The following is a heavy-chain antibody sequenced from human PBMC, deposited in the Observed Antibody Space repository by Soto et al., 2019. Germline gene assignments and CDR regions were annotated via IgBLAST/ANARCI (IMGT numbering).Heavy chain of an antibody. D-gene: IGHD6-19*01. CDR3: AKSRAVADAFDF. V-gene: IGHV3-23*01. CDR1: GFTFSTYA. J-gene: IGHJ3*01. CDR2: ITGSGSGSGINT. Sequence: EVQVLESGGGLVQPGGSLRLSCAASGFTFSTYAMSWVRQAPGKGLEWVSSITGSGSGSGINTYYADSVKGRFTISGDNSKNTLSLQMHGLRVDDTAVYYCAKSRAVADAFDFWGQGTMVTVSS.